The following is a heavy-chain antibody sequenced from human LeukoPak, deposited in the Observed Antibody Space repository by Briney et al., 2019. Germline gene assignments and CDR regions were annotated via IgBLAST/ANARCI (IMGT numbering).Heavy chain of an antibody. CDR3: AREDYGDPHDAFDI. J-gene: IGHJ3*02. CDR1: GGSISNDDYS. CDR2: IYYSGST. V-gene: IGHV4-30-4*07. D-gene: IGHD4-17*01. Sequence: PSETLSLTCAVSGGSISNDDYSWSWIRQPPGKALEWIGYIYYSGSTYYNPSLKSRVTISVDKSKNQLSLKLSSVTAADTAVYYCAREDYGDPHDAFDIWGQGTMVTVSS.